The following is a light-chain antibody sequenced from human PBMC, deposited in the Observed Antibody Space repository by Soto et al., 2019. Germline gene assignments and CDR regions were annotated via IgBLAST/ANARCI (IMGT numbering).Light chain of an antibody. CDR2: DAF. Sequence: EKVMTQSPATLSVSPGERATLSYRASENVKNRLAWYQQKPGQAPRLLIYDAFTRATGIPARFSGSASGTEFILTISSLQSEDFAVYYCQQYDDWPLTLGGGTKVEIK. V-gene: IGKV3-15*01. CDR1: ENVKNR. J-gene: IGKJ4*01. CDR3: QQYDDWPLT.